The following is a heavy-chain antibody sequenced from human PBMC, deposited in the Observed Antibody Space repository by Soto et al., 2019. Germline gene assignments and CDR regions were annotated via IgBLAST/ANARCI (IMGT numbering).Heavy chain of an antibody. CDR1: GYTFTRFF. CDR3: ARGYGGVVVYFDH. J-gene: IGHJ4*02. CDR2: VNPNEDSA. V-gene: IGHV1-46*01. Sequence: QVQLVQSGAELKKPGAAVRVSCQASGYTFTRFFVYWFRQAPGQGLEWMGKVNPNEDSATYAQKFQGRLAMTTDTSTRTVSMELSSLRSDDTAVYYCARGYGGVVVYFDHWGQGTLITVSS. D-gene: IGHD3-16*02.